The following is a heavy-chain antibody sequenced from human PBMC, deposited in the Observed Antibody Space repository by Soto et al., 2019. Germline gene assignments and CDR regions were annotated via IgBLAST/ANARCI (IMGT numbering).Heavy chain of an antibody. CDR1: GGSFSGYY. J-gene: IGHJ5*02. CDR2: INHSGST. Sequence: QVQLQQWGAGLLKPSETLSLTCAVYGGSFSGYYWSWIRQPPGKGLEWLGGINHSGSTNYNPSLKSRVTISVDTSKNQFSLKLSSVTAADTAVYYCARGQTYYDFWSGYYDRNWFDPWGQGTLVTVSS. D-gene: IGHD3-3*01. V-gene: IGHV4-34*01. CDR3: ARGQTYYDFWSGYYDRNWFDP.